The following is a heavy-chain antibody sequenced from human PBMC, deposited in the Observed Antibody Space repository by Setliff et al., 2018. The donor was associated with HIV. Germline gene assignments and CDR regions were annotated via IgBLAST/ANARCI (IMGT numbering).Heavy chain of an antibody. CDR3: TRGRGIIGALVY. Sequence: GASVKVSCKASGYTFTSYGFSWVRQAPGQGLEWMGWISAYNGNTNYAQKLQGRVTMTTDTSTSTAYMELYNLRSEDTAMYYCTRGRGIIGALVYWGQGTLVTVSS. CDR2: ISAYNGNT. J-gene: IGHJ4*02. D-gene: IGHD2-21*01. V-gene: IGHV1-18*01. CDR1: GYTFTSYG.